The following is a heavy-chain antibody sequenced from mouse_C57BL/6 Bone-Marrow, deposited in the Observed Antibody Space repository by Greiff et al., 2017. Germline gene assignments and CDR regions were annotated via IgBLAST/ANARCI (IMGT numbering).Heavy chain of an antibody. CDR3: ARHGGYGSSYWYFDV. V-gene: IGHV5-15*01. Sequence: EVNLVESGGGLVQPGGSLKLSCAASGFTFSDYGMAWVRQAPRKGPEWVAFISNLAYSIYYADTVTGRFTISRENAKNTLYLEMSSLRSEDTAMYYCARHGGYGSSYWYFDVWGTGTTVTVSS. D-gene: IGHD1-1*01. CDR1: GFTFSDYG. J-gene: IGHJ1*03. CDR2: ISNLAYSI.